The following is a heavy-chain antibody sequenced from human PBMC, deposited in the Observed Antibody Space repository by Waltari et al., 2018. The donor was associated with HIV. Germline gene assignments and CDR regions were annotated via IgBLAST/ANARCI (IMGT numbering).Heavy chain of an antibody. J-gene: IGHJ6*02. D-gene: IGHD5-18*01. CDR2: IIPIFGTA. CDR3: ARDGYSYGQDDYYYYGMDV. V-gene: IGHV1-69*01. CDR1: GGTFSSYA. Sequence: QVQLVQSGAEVKKPGSSVKVSCKASGGTFSSYAISWVRQATGQGLEWMGGIIPIFGTANYAQKFQGRVTITADESTSTAYMELSSLRSEDTAVYYCARDGYSYGQDDYYYYGMDVWGQGTTVTVSS.